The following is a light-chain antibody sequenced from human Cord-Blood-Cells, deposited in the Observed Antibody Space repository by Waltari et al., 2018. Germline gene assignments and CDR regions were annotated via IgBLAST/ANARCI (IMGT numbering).Light chain of an antibody. CDR1: SSDVGGYNY. CDR3: SSYTSSSWV. CDR2: DVS. J-gene: IGLJ3*02. V-gene: IGLV2-14*01. Sequence: QSALTQPASVSGSPGQSITISCPGTSSDVGGYNYASWYQQHPGQAPKLMIYDVSKRPSGVSNRFSGSKSGNTASLTISGLQAEDEADYYCSSYTSSSWVFGGGTKLTVL.